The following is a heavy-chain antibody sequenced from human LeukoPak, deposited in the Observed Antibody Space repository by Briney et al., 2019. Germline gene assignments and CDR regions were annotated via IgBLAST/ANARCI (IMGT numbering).Heavy chain of an antibody. CDR1: GFTFSSYA. CDR2: ISGSGGST. CDR3: AKGHYYDTYGQYSYAEY. J-gene: IGHJ4*02. V-gene: IGHV3-23*01. Sequence: PGGSLRLSCAASGFTFSSYAMSWVRQAPGKGLEWVSAISGSGGSTYYADSVKGRFTISRDNSKNTLYLQMNSLRAEDTAVYYCAKGHYYDTYGQYSYAEYWGQGILVTVSS. D-gene: IGHD3-22*01.